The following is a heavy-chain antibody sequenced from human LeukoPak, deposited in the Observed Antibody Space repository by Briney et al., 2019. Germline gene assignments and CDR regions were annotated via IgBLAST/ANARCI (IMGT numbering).Heavy chain of an antibody. V-gene: IGHV4-34*01. J-gene: IGHJ4*02. CDR2: INHSGST. D-gene: IGHD3-16*02. CDR3: ARRRYDYVWGSYRQVDY. Sequence: SSETLSLTCAVYGGSFSGYYWSWIRQPPGKGLEWIGEINHSGSTNYNPSLKSRVTISVDTSKNQFSLKLSSVTAADTAVYYCARRRYDYVWGSYRQVDYWGQGTLVTVSS. CDR1: GGSFSGYY.